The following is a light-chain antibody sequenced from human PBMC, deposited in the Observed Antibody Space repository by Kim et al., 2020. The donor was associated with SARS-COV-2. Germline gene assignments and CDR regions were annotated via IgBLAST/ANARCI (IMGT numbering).Light chain of an antibody. CDR2: DVT. J-gene: IGLJ1*01. CDR3: CSYAGSYTYV. Sequence: GQSVATSCTGTSGDVGRYAFVSWYQQHPRTPPTPIISDVTARPSGVPDRFSGSKSGYTASLTISGLQAEDEADYYCCSYAGSYTYVFGTGTKVTVL. CDR1: SGDVGRYAF. V-gene: IGLV2-11*03.